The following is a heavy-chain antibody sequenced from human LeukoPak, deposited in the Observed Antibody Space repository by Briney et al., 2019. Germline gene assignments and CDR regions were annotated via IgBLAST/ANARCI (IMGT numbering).Heavy chain of an antibody. CDR2: ICNSGVGT. J-gene: IGHJ4*02. CDR3: ARSGGAEYYYGSGSYNDY. CDR1: GFTFTTYA. V-gene: IGHV3-23*01. D-gene: IGHD3-10*01. Sequence: PGGSLRLSCAASGFTFTTYAMHWVRQAPGKGLEWVSGICNSGVGTYYADSVRGRFTISRDNSKNTLYLQMNSLRADDTAVYYCARSGGAEYYYGSGSYNDYWGQGTLVTVSS.